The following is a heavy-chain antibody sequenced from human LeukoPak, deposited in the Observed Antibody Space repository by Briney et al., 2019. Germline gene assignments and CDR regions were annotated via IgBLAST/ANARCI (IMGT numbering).Heavy chain of an antibody. Sequence: PSETLSLTCTVSGGSISSYYWSWIRQPPGKGLEWIGYIYYSGSTNYNPSLKSRVTISVDTSKNQFSLKLSSVTAAGTAVYYCARDLAGSSNWFDPWGQGTLVTVSS. CDR3: ARDLAGSSNWFDP. V-gene: IGHV4-59*01. CDR1: GGSISSYY. CDR2: IYYSGST. J-gene: IGHJ5*02. D-gene: IGHD6-6*01.